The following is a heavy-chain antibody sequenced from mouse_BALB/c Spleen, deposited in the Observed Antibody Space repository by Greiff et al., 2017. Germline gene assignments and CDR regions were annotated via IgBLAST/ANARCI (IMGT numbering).Heavy chain of an antibody. V-gene: IGHV3-2*02. J-gene: IGHJ4*01. CDR2: ISYSGST. CDR3: ARYPNYVGAMDY. D-gene: IGHD2-1*01. CDR1: GYSITSDYA. Sequence: VQLQQSGPGLVKLSQSLSLTCTVTGYSITSDYAWNWIRQFPGNKLEWMGYISYSGSTSYNPSLKSRISITRDTSKNQFFLQLNSVTTEDTATYYCARYPNYVGAMDYWGQGTSVTVSS.